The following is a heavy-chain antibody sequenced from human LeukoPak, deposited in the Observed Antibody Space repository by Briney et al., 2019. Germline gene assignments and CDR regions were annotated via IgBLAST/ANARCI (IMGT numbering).Heavy chain of an antibody. Sequence: SETLTLTCTVSGVSISSYYWSWIRQPPGKGLEWIGYIYYSGSTNYNPSLKSRVTISVDTSKNQFSLKLSSVTAADTAVYYCARADAHAFDIWGQGTMVTVSS. V-gene: IGHV4-59*12. J-gene: IGHJ3*02. CDR3: ARADAHAFDI. CDR1: GVSISSYY. CDR2: IYYSGST.